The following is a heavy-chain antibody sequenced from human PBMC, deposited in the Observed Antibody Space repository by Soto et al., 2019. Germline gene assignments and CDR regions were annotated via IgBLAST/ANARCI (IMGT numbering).Heavy chain of an antibody. Sequence: PSETLSLTCAVYGGSFSGYYWSWIRQPAGKGLEWIGEINHSGSTNYNPSLKSRVTISVDTSKNQFSLKLSSVTAADTAVYYCARAIFGVVIIHNYYYYMDVWGKGTTVTVSS. CDR3: ARAIFGVVIIHNYYYYMDV. V-gene: IGHV4-34*01. D-gene: IGHD3-3*01. CDR1: GGSFSGYY. CDR2: INHSGST. J-gene: IGHJ6*03.